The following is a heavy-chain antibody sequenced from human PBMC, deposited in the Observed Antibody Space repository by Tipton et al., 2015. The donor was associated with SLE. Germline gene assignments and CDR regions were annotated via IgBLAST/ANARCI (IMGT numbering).Heavy chain of an antibody. J-gene: IGHJ6*03. CDR3: ARGSYYYYYMDV. Sequence: SLRLSCSASGLIFSDYGMHWVRQAPGKGLEWVAAIWNDGSSKYYAGSVKGRFTISRDNSKNTLFLQMNSLRAEDTAVYYCARGSYYYYYMDVWGIGTTVTVSS. D-gene: IGHD6-19*01. CDR2: IWNDGSSK. V-gene: IGHV3-33*01. CDR1: GLIFSDYG.